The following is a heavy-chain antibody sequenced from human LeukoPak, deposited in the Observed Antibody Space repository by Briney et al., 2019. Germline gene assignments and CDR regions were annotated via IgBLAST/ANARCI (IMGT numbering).Heavy chain of an antibody. CDR2: IKQDGSDK. CDR3: ARDTVATTFDY. V-gene: IGHV3-7*04. D-gene: IGHD4-17*01. J-gene: IGHJ4*02. CDR1: GFTSSNYW. Sequence: GGSLRLSCAASGFTSSNYWMSWVRQAPGKGLEWVANIKQDGSDKYYVDSVKGRFTISRDNAKNSLYLQMNSLRAEDTAVYYCARDTVATTFDYWGQGTVVTVSS.